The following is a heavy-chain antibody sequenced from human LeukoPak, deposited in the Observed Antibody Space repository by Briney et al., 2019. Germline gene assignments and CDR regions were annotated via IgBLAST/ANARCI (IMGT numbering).Heavy chain of an antibody. V-gene: IGHV1-46*01. CDR2: INHSGGST. Sequence: ASVKVSCKASGYTFTRYYMHWVRQAPGQGLEWMGIINHSGGSTSYAQKFQGRVTMTRDTSTSTVYMELSSLRSEDTAVYYCARDPGIAAAAPYYYYGMDVWGKGTTVTVSS. CDR3: ARDPGIAAAAPYYYYGMDV. CDR1: GYTFTRYY. J-gene: IGHJ6*04. D-gene: IGHD6-13*01.